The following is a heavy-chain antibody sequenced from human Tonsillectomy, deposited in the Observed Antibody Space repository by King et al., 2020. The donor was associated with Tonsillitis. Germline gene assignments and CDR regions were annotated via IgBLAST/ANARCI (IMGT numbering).Heavy chain of an antibody. CDR1: GYTFTGYH. Sequence: QLVQSGAEVKKPGASVKVSCKASGYTFTGYHIHWVRQAPGQGLEWVGLIKPSNGVTDSPQNFNGRVTMTGDTSTNTVYMDLSSLRSEDTAVYYCARELGTTLYFDYWGQGSLVPVS. D-gene: IGHD1-14*01. CDR2: IKPSNGVT. CDR3: ARELGTTLYFDY. J-gene: IGHJ4*02. V-gene: IGHV1-46*01.